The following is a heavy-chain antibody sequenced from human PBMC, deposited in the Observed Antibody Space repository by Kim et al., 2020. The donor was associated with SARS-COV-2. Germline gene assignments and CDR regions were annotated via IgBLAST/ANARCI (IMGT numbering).Heavy chain of an antibody. Sequence: GGSLRLSCAASGFTFSSYSMNWVRQAPGKGLEWVSSISSSRSYIYYADSVKGRFTISRDNAKNSLYLQMNSLRAEDTAVYYCARYSSSGYDNYFDYWGQGALVTVSS. CDR2: ISSSRSYI. CDR3: ARYSSSGYDNYFDY. J-gene: IGHJ4*02. D-gene: IGHD6-13*01. CDR1: GFTFSSYS. V-gene: IGHV3-21*01.